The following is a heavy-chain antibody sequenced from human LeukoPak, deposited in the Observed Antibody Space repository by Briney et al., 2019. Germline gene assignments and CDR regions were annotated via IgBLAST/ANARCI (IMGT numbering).Heavy chain of an antibody. CDR2: IYHSGST. CDR1: GYSISSDYY. CDR3: ARDPPVLVSGRYYYYMDV. V-gene: IGHV4-38-2*02. Sequence: SETLSLTCAVSGYSISSDYYWGWIRQPPGKGLEWIGSIYHSGSTSYNPSLKSRVTISVDTSKNQFSLKLSSVTAADTAVYYCARDPPVLVSGRYYYYMDVWGKGTTVTVSS. D-gene: IGHD3-3*02. J-gene: IGHJ6*03.